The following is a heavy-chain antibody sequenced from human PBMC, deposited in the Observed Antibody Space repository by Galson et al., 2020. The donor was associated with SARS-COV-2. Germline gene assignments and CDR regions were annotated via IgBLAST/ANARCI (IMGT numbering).Heavy chain of an antibody. CDR3: AREGSSGWNYYYMDV. V-gene: IGHV5-10-1*01. J-gene: IGHJ6*03. D-gene: IGHD6-19*01. Sequence: TNYSPSFQGHVTISADKSISTAYLQWSSLKASDTAMYYCAREGSSGWNYYYMDVWGKGTTVTVSS. CDR2: T.